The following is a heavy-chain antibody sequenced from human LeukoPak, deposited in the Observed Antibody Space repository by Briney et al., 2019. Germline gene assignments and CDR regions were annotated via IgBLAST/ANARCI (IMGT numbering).Heavy chain of an antibody. CDR1: GFSVSNNY. CDR2: IYSGNTI. CDR3: ATIGTGDYRDDS. J-gene: IGHJ5*01. Sequence: GGSLRLSCVVSGFSVSNNYVSWVRQAPGKGLEWVSVIYSGNTIKYADSVKGRFAISRDNSKNTVYLQMSSLRAEDTALYYCATIGTGDYRDDSWGQGTLVTVSS. D-gene: IGHD3/OR15-3a*01. V-gene: IGHV3-66*01.